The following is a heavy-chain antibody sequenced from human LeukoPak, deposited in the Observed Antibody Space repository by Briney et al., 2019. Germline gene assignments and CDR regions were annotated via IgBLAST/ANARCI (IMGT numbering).Heavy chain of an antibody. V-gene: IGHV3-9*01. CDR2: ISWNSGSI. J-gene: IGHJ5*02. CDR3: AKDTYYYGSGSLPYNWFDP. CDR1: GFTFDDYA. D-gene: IGHD3-10*01. Sequence: GGSLRLSCAASGFTFDDYAMHWVRQAPGKGLEWVSGISWNSGSIGYADSVKGRFTISRDNAKNSLYLQMNSLRAEDTALYYCAKDTYYYGSGSLPYNWFDPWGQGTLVTVSS.